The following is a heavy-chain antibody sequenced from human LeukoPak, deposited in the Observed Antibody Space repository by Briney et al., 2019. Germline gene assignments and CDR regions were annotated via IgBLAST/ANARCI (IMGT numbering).Heavy chain of an antibody. Sequence: ASVKVSCKASGYTFTSYDINWVRQAPGQGLEWMGWINPNSGGTNYAQKFQGRVTMTRDTSISTAYMELSRLRSDDTAVYYCARDVDTAMPKDYWGQGTLVTASS. CDR1: GYTFTSYD. CDR2: INPNSGGT. CDR3: ARDVDTAMPKDY. D-gene: IGHD5-18*01. J-gene: IGHJ4*02. V-gene: IGHV1-2*02.